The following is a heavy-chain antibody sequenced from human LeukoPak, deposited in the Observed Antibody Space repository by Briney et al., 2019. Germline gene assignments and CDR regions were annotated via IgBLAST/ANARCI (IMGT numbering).Heavy chain of an antibody. V-gene: IGHV4-39*01. J-gene: IGHJ6*03. Sequence: SETLSLTCTVSGGSISGSSYYWGWIRQPPGKGLEWIGSIYYSGSTYYHPSLKSRVTISVDTSKNQFSLKLSSVTAADTAVHYCARSNRELTPPYYYYYYMDVWGKGTTVTVSS. CDR2: IYYSGST. CDR1: GGSISGSSYY. D-gene: IGHD4-23*01. CDR3: ARSNRELTPPYYYYYYMDV.